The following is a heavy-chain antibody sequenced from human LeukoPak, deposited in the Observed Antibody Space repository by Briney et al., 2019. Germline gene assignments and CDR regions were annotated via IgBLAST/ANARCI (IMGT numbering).Heavy chain of an antibody. Sequence: PSQTLSLTCTVSGGSIDSGGYYWNWIRQPAGKGLEWIGRIYTSGTTNYNSSLEGRVTMSIDTSSNQFSLNLNSVTAADTAVYYCARERQLERLAFGKEGSAFDYWGQGTLVTVSS. D-gene: IGHD1-1*01. CDR1: GGSIDSGGYY. CDR3: ARERQLERLAFGKEGSAFDY. J-gene: IGHJ4*02. CDR2: IYTSGTT. V-gene: IGHV4-61*02.